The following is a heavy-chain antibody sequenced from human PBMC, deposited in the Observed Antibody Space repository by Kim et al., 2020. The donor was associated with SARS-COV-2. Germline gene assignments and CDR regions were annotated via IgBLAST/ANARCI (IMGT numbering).Heavy chain of an antibody. D-gene: IGHD5-18*01. Sequence: YAQKFQGGVTMTRDTSTSTVYMELSSLRFEDTAVYYCARRGTATPNYFDYWGQGTLVTVSS. J-gene: IGHJ4*02. V-gene: IGHV1-46*01. CDR3: ARRGTATPNYFDY.